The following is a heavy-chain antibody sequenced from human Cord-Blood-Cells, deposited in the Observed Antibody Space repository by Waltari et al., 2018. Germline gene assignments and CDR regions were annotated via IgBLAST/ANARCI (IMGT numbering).Heavy chain of an antibody. D-gene: IGHD3-3*01. V-gene: IGHV4-4*02. CDR3: ARMESNYYYGMDV. Sequence: QVQLQESGPGLVKPSGTLSLTCAVSGGPIRRSTWWSWVRQPPGKGLEWIGEIYHSGSTNYNPSLKSRVTISVDKSKNQFSLKLSSVTAADTAVYYCARMESNYYYGMDVWGQGTTVTVSS. CDR1: GGPIRRSTW. J-gene: IGHJ6*02. CDR2: IYHSGST.